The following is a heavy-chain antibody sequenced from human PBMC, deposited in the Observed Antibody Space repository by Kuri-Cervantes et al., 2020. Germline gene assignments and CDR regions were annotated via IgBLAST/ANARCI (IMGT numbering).Heavy chain of an antibody. D-gene: IGHD2-2*02. J-gene: IGHJ5*01. CDR1: GYTFTSYY. Sequence: ASVKVSCRASGYTFTSYYMHWVRQAPGQGLEWMGWISAYNGNTNYAQKLQGRVTMTADTFTSTAYLELRTLTSDDTAVYYCARVIRYCSSPSCYTFDSWGQGTLVTVSS. CDR3: ARVIRYCSSPSCYTFDS. V-gene: IGHV1-18*04. CDR2: ISAYNGNT.